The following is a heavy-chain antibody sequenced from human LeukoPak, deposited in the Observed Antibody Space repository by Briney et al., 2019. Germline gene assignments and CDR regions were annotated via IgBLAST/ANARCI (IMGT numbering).Heavy chain of an antibody. V-gene: IGHV1-24*01. J-gene: IGHJ4*02. Sequence: ASVKVSCKVSGYTLTELSMHWLRQAPGKGLEWMGGFDPEDGETIYAQKFQGRVTMTEDTSTDTAYMELSSLRSEDTAVYYCATAEFWSGYLVYWGQGTLVTVSS. D-gene: IGHD3-3*01. CDR2: FDPEDGET. CDR3: ATAEFWSGYLVY. CDR1: GYTLTELS.